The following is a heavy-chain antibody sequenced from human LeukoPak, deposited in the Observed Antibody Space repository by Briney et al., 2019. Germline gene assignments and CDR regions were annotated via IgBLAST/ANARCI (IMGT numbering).Heavy chain of an antibody. CDR2: INTDGSST. CDR3: ARDLGGYYDFWSGPGWKYYFDY. CDR1: EFTFSSYW. Sequence: GGSLRLSCAASEFTFSSYWMHWVRQGPGKGLVWVSRINTDGSSTRYADSVKGRFTISRDNAKNTLYLQMNSLRAEDTAVYYCARDLGGYYDFWSGPGWKYYFDYWGQGTLVTVSS. V-gene: IGHV3-74*01. J-gene: IGHJ4*02. D-gene: IGHD3-3*01.